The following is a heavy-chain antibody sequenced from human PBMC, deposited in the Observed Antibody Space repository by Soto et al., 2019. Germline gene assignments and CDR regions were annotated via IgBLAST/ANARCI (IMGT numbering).Heavy chain of an antibody. D-gene: IGHD1-1*01. Sequence: GGSLRLSCAASGFTFSNYAMSWVRQAPGKGLEWVSAISSSGDSPYYADSVKGRFTVSRDNSKNTLYLQMNSLRVEDTAIYYCARNTIPHPPYWGQGTLVTVS. CDR2: ISSSGDSP. CDR3: ARNTIPHPPY. J-gene: IGHJ4*02. V-gene: IGHV3-23*01. CDR1: GFTFSNYA.